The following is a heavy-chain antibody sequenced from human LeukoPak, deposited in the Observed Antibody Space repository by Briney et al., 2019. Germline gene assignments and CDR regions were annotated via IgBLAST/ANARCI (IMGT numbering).Heavy chain of an antibody. CDR2: MIGSGSST. V-gene: IGHV3-23*01. Sequence: GGSLRLSCAASGFPFSNHAMSWVRQAPGKGLEWVSAMIGSGSSTYYADSVKGRFTIYRDNARNTLFLQMNSLRVEDTAVYYCAKEESHRSGWATFDSWGEG. CDR1: GFPFSNHA. D-gene: IGHD6-19*01. CDR3: AKEESHRSGWATFDS. J-gene: IGHJ4*02.